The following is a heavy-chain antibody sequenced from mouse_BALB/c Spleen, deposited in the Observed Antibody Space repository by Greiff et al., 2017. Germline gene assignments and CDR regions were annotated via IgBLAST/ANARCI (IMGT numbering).Heavy chain of an antibody. D-gene: IGHD2-2*01. J-gene: IGHJ4*01. Sequence: EVHLVESGGGLVKPGGSLKLSCAASGFTFSSYAMSWVRQTPEKRLEWVASISSGGSTYYPDSVKGRFTISRDNARNILYLQMSSLRSEDTAMYYCAREGLRYYAMDYWGQGTSVTVSS. CDR3: AREGLRYYAMDY. CDR2: ISSGGST. V-gene: IGHV5-6-5*01. CDR1: GFTFSSYA.